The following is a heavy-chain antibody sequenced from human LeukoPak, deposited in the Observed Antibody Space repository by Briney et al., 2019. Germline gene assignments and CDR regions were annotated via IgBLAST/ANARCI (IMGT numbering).Heavy chain of an antibody. CDR3: AKVGGPDY. CDR2: ISYDGSNK. Sequence: PGRSLRLSCAASGFTFSSYGMHWVRQAPGKGLEWVAVISYDGSNKYYADSVKGRFTISRDNSKNTLYLQMNSLRAEDTAVYYCAKVGGPDYWGQGTLLTVSS. D-gene: IGHD3-10*01. CDR1: GFTFSSYG. V-gene: IGHV3-30*18. J-gene: IGHJ4*02.